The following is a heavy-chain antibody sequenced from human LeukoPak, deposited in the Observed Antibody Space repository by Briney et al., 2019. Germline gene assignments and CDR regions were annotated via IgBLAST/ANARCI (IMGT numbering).Heavy chain of an antibody. CDR2: IYHSGST. V-gene: IGHV4-30-2*01. CDR3: ARGRGTMIVVVIFDY. CDR1: GGSISSGGYY. D-gene: IGHD3-22*01. Sequence: SETLSLTCTVSGGSISSGGYYWSWIRQPPGKGLEWIGYIYHSGSTYYNPSLKSRVTISVDTSKNQFSLKLSSVTAADTAVYYCARGRGTMIVVVIFDYWGQGTLVTVSS. J-gene: IGHJ4*02.